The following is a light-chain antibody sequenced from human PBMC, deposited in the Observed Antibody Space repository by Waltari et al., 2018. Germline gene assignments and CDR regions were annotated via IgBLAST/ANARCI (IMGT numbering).Light chain of an antibody. Sequence: SYVLTQPPSVSVAPGRTATITCGGDNIGSQGVNGYQQRPGQAPVLVVYDDSDRPSDIPERFSGSISGNMATLTVSRVEAGDEADYYCQVWDSSRDLVLIGGGTKLTVL. CDR3: QVWDSSRDLVL. CDR2: DDS. CDR1: NIGSQG. J-gene: IGLJ2*01. V-gene: IGLV3-21*03.